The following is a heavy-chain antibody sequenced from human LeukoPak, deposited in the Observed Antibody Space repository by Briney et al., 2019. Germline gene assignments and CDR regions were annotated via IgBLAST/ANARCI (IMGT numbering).Heavy chain of an antibody. CDR1: GFTSSSHS. CDR2: ISSSSSAR. CDR3: ARMSGSRLPGY. V-gene: IGHV3-48*01. Sequence: GGSLRLSCAAPGFTSSSHSMNWVRQAPGKGLEWVSYISSSSSARYYADSVKGRFTISRDDARNSLYLQMNSLRAEDTAVYYCARMSGSRLPGYWGQGALVTVSS. J-gene: IGHJ4*02. D-gene: IGHD3-3*01.